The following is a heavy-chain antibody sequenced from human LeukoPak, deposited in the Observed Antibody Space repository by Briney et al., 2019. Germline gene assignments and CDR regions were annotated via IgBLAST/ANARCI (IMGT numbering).Heavy chain of an antibody. D-gene: IGHD1-26*01. CDR3: ARHHSIRYSGSPSWFDP. Sequence: SETLSLTCTVSGGSISSSSYYWGWIRQPPGKGLEWIGYIYYSGNTYYNPSLKSRVTISVDTSKNHFSLKLSSVTAADTAVYYCARHHSIRYSGSPSWFDPWGRGTLVTVSS. CDR2: IYYSGNT. V-gene: IGHV4-39*01. CDR1: GGSISSSSYY. J-gene: IGHJ5*02.